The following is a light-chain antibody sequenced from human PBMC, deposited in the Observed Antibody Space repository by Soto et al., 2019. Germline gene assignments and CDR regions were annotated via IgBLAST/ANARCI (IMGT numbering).Light chain of an antibody. CDR3: SSFRSGSTL. CDR1: SSDVGAYNF. J-gene: IGLJ1*01. V-gene: IGLV2-14*01. Sequence: QSVLTQPASVSGSPGQSIAISCTGTSSDVGAYNFVSWYQQHPGKAPKLMIYEVSNRPSGVSSRFSGSKSGNTASLTISGLQPEDEADYYCSSFRSGSTLFGTGIKVTVL. CDR2: EVS.